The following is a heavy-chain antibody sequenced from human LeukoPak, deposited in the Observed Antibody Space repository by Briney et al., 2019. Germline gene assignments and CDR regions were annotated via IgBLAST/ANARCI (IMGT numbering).Heavy chain of an antibody. J-gene: IGHJ3*02. V-gene: IGHV3-30-3*01. Sequence: PGGSLRLSCAASGFTFSSYAMHWVRQAPGKGLEWVAVISYDGSNKYYADSVKGRFTISRDNSKNTLYLQMNSLRAEDTAVYYCARWSRDAFDIWGQGTMVTVSS. D-gene: IGHD5/OR15-5a*01. CDR3: ARWSRDAFDI. CDR1: GFTFSSYA. CDR2: ISYDGSNK.